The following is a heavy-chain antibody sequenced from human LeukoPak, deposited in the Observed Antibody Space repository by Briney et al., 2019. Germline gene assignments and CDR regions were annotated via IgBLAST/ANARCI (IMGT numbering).Heavy chain of an antibody. J-gene: IGHJ4*02. CDR3: ARAHSYGSVY. CDR1: GGSISSGGYY. Sequence: SETLSLTCTVSGGSISSGGYYWSWIRQPPGKGLEWIGYIYHSGSTYYNPSLKSRVTISVDRSKNQFSLKLSSVTAADTAVYYCARAHSYGSVYWGQGTLVTVSS. CDR2: IYHSGST. V-gene: IGHV4-30-2*01. D-gene: IGHD5-18*01.